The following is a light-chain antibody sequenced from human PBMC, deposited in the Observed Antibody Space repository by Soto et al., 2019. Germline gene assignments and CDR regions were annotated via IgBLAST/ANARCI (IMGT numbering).Light chain of an antibody. Sequence: DIQMTQSPSTLSASVGDRVTITCRASQSSTSWLAWYQQKPGRAPKLLIYKASSLESGVPSRFSGSGSGTEFTLTISSLQPDDFATYYCQQYTSYSTFGQGTKVEIK. CDR1: QSSTSW. CDR3: QQYTSYST. J-gene: IGKJ1*01. V-gene: IGKV1-5*03. CDR2: KAS.